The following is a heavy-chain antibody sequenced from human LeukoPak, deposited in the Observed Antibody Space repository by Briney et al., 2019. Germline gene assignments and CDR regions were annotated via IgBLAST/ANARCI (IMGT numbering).Heavy chain of an antibody. V-gene: IGHV4-4*07. CDR2: IYTSGNT. CDR3: AGSLWSKNWFDP. Sequence: SETLSLTCTVSDGSISSYYWSWIRQPAGKGLEWIGRIYTSGNTNYNPSLKSRVTMSVDTSKNQFSLKLSSVTAADTAVYYCAGSLWSKNWFDPWGQGTLVTVSS. CDR1: DGSISSYY. J-gene: IGHJ5*02. D-gene: IGHD5-18*01.